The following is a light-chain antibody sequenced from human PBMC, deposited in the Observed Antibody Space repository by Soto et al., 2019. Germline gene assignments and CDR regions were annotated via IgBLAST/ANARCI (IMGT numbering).Light chain of an antibody. V-gene: IGKV1-39*01. Sequence: DIHMTQSPSSLSASVGDRVTITCRASQGSSSYLAWYQQKPGKAPKLLSYAASTLQSGGPSRVSGSGAGTDVTRTSSSLQHEDVATYYCQQSYSTPITFGQGTRLEIK. CDR3: QQSYSTPIT. J-gene: IGKJ5*01. CDR1: QGSSSY. CDR2: AAS.